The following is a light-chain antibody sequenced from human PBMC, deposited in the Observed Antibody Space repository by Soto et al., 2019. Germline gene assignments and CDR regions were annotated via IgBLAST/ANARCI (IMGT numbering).Light chain of an antibody. CDR3: QQYNNWPPMT. J-gene: IGKJ1*01. V-gene: IGKV3-11*01. Sequence: EIVLTQSPATRSLSPGERATLSCRASQSVSSYLAWYQQKPGQAPRLLIYDASNRATGIPARFSGSGSGTDFTLTISSLQSEDFAVYYCQQYNNWPPMTFGQGTKVDIK. CDR1: QSVSSY. CDR2: DAS.